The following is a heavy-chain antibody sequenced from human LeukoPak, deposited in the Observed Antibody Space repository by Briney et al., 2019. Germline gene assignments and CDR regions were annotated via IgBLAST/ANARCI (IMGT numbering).Heavy chain of an antibody. Sequence: SQTLSLTCAVSGGSISSGGYSWSWIRQPPGKGLEWIGYIYHSGSTYYNPSLKSRVTISVDTSKNQFSLKLSSVTAADTAVYYCARPRRYCSSTSCPNYYYYYGMDVWGQGTTVTVSS. CDR3: ARPRRYCSSTSCPNYYYYYGMDV. CDR2: IYHSGST. CDR1: GGSISSGGYS. J-gene: IGHJ6*02. V-gene: IGHV4-30-2*01. D-gene: IGHD2-2*01.